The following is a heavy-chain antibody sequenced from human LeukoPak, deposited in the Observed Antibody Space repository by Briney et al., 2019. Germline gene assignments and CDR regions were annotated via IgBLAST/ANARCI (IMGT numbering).Heavy chain of an antibody. V-gene: IGHV3-74*01. CDR1: GFTFSSYW. CDR3: VRDDTVAGTGLGDH. D-gene: IGHD6-19*01. CDR2: INSDGSTT. J-gene: IGHJ4*02. Sequence: GGCLRLSCAASGFTFSSYWMHWVRQAPGKGLVWMSHINSDGSTTTYADSVKGRFTISRGNAKNTLYLQMNSLRAEDTAVYYCVRDDTVAGTGLGDHWGQGTLVTVSS.